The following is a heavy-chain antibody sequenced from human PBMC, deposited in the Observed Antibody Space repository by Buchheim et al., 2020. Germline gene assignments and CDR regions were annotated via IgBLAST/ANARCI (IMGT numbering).Heavy chain of an antibody. D-gene: IGHD2-21*01. CDR1: GDSVTNTDYY. CDR2: IHYKGNT. J-gene: IGHJ3*02. V-gene: IGHV4-61*08. Sequence: VQLQESGPGLVTPSETVSLTCAVSGDSVTNTDYYWTWVRQSPGKTLEWIGFIHYKGNTNYNPSLNSRVTIALDTSKNQFSLRLTSVIAADTAVYYCARVNSGSDYGAFGIWGQGT. CDR3: ARVNSGSDYGAFGI.